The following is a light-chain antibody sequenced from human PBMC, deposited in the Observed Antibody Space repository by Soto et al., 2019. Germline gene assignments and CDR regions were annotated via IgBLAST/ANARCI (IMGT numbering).Light chain of an antibody. CDR1: SSDVGGYNH. CDR2: DVT. Sequence: QSALTQPASVSGSPGQSITISCTGTSSDVGGYNHVSWYQQHPGKAPKLMIYDVTDRPSGVSNRFSGSKSGNTASLAISGLQAEDEADYYFDSYTRTNPLVFGGGSKLTV. J-gene: IGLJ2*01. V-gene: IGLV2-14*03. CDR3: DSYTRTNPLV.